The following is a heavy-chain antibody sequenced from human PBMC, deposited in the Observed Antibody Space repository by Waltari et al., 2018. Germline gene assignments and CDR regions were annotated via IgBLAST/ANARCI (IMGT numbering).Heavy chain of an antibody. CDR2: IYHSGST. V-gene: IGHV4-38-2*02. Sequence: QVQLQESGPGLVKPSETLSLTCTVSGYSISSGYYWGWLRQPPGKGLEWIGSIYHSGSTYYNPSLKSRVTISVDTSKNQFSLKLSSVTAADTAVYYCARGPTVTKGNYYMDVWGKGTTVTISS. D-gene: IGHD4-4*01. CDR3: ARGPTVTKGNYYMDV. J-gene: IGHJ6*03. CDR1: GYSISSGYY.